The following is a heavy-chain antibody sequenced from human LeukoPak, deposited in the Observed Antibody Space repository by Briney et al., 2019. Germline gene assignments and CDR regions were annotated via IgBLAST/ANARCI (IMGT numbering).Heavy chain of an antibody. CDR2: INHSGST. J-gene: IGHJ6*03. D-gene: IGHD6-6*01. CDR1: GGSFSGYY. CDR3: ARGRGQLVGQNHYYYYMDV. Sequence: SETLSLTCAVYGGSFSGYYWSWIRQPPGKGLEWIGEINHSGSTNYNPSLKSRVTISVDTSKNQFSLKLSSVTAADTAVYYCARGRGQLVGQNHYYYYMDVWGKGTTVTVSS. V-gene: IGHV4-34*01.